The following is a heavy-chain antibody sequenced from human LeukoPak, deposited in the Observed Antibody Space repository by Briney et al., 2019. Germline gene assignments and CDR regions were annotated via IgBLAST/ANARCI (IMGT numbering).Heavy chain of an antibody. CDR3: AKETYYYDSSGYYGYYFDS. D-gene: IGHD3-22*01. J-gene: IGHJ4*02. V-gene: IGHV3-23*01. CDR2: ISGSGGST. Sequence: PGGSLRLSCAASGITFSSYAMSWVRQAPGKGLEWVSGISGSGGSTYYADSVKGRFTIAGDNSKTTLYLQMTSLRAEDTAVYYCAKETYYYDSSGYYGYYFDSWGQGTLVTVSS. CDR1: GITFSSYA.